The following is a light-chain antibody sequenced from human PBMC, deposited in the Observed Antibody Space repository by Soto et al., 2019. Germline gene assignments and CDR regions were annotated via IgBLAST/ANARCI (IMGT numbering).Light chain of an antibody. V-gene: IGLV2-14*01. CDR1: SSDVGDYNR. J-gene: IGLJ3*02. Sequence: QYVLTEPPSVSGSPGQSITISCTGTSSDVGDYNRVSWYQHHPGKAPKLMIFEVTNRPSGISDRFSGFKSGSTASLTISELQPDDEADYYCISFTPSTTTHWVFGGGTKVTVL. CDR3: ISFTPSTTTHWV. CDR2: EVT.